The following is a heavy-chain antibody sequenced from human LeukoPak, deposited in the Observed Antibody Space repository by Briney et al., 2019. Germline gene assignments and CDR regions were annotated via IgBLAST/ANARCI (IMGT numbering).Heavy chain of an antibody. J-gene: IGHJ4*02. Sequence: GGSLRLSCAASGFTFSSYAMSWVRQAPGKGLEWVSGITGSGDNTYYADSVKGRFTISRDNYENTLYVQMNSLRAEDTAVYYCAKEKLMITFGGVIAPFDYWAREPWSPSPQ. V-gene: IGHV3-23*01. D-gene: IGHD3-16*02. CDR2: ITGSGDNT. CDR1: GFTFSSYA. CDR3: AKEKLMITFGGVIAPFDY.